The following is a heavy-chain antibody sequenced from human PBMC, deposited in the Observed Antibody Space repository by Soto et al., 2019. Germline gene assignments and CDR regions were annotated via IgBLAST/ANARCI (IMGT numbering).Heavy chain of an antibody. CDR3: ARGILHDYGGPNWFDP. D-gene: IGHD4-17*01. CDR1: GGTFSSYA. V-gene: IGHV1-69*13. CDR2: IIPIFGTA. Sequence: SVKVPCKASGGTFSSYAISWVRQAPGQGLEWMGGIIPIFGTANYAQKFQGRVTITADESTSTAYMELSSLRSEDTAVYYCARGILHDYGGPNWFDPWGQGTLVTVSS. J-gene: IGHJ5*02.